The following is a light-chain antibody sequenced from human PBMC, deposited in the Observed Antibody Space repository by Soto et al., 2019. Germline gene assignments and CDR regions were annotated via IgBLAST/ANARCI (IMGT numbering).Light chain of an antibody. CDR3: QKYSSVPV. Sequence: DIQMTQSPTSLSASVGDRVTITCRASQGIRNYVAWYQQIPGKAPKLLIYAASTLQSGFPSRFSGSGSGTDFTLTINGLQPEDVATYSCQKYSSVPVFGPGTKVAIK. V-gene: IGKV1-27*01. J-gene: IGKJ3*01. CDR1: QGIRNY. CDR2: AAS.